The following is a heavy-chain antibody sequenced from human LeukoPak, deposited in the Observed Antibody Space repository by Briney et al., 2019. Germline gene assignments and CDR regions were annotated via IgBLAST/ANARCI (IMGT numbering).Heavy chain of an antibody. CDR2: ISWNSGSI. V-gene: IGHV3-9*01. D-gene: IGHD3-3*01. CDR1: GFTFDDYA. J-gene: IGHJ6*02. CDR3: AKVQPPYYDFWSGYLEKDYYGMDV. Sequence: GGSLRLSCAASGFTFDDYAMHWVRQAPGKGLEWVSGISWNSGSIGYADSVKGRFTISRDNSKNTLYLQMNSLRAEDAAVYYCAKVQPPYYDFWSGYLEKDYYGMDVWGQGTTVTVSS.